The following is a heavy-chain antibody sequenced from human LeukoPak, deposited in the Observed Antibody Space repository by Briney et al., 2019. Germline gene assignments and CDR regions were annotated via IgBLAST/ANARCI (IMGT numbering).Heavy chain of an antibody. D-gene: IGHD3-16*01. Sequence: SQTLSLTCTVSGGSISSGSYYWSWIRQPAGKGLEWIGRIYTSGSTNYNPSLKSRVTISVDTSKNQFSLKLSSVTAADTAVYYCARDGGAFDIWGQGTMVTVSS. CDR3: ARDGGAFDI. CDR1: GGSISSGSYY. J-gene: IGHJ3*02. CDR2: IYTSGST. V-gene: IGHV4-61*02.